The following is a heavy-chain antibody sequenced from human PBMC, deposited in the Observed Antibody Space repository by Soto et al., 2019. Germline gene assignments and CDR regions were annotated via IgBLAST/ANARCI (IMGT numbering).Heavy chain of an antibody. CDR1: GYTFTSYY. CDR3: ARGHCTSIRCTGGNFDY. D-gene: IGHD2-8*01. CDR2: INPSGGST. V-gene: IGHV1-46*01. Sequence: QVQLVQSGAEVKKPGASVKVSCKASGYTFTSYYIQWVRQAPGQGLEWMGIINPSGGSTSYAQKSQGRVTMTRDTSTSTVYRELSSLRSEDTAVYYCARGHCTSIRCTGGNFDYWGQGTLVTVSS. J-gene: IGHJ4*02.